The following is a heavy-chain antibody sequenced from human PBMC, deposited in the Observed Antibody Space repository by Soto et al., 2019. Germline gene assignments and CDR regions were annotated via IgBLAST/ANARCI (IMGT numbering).Heavy chain of an antibody. CDR1: GFTFSSHA. D-gene: IGHD5-12*01. J-gene: IGHJ4*02. CDR3: AKYPEYSGFDGSFFDD. V-gene: IGHV3-23*01. Sequence: AGGSLRLSCAASGFTFSSHAMSWVRQAPGKGLEWVSTISGSGGSTYYADSVKGRFTVSRDNSKSTLYLQMNSLRAEDTAVYYCAKYPEYSGFDGSFFDDGGQGTLVTVSS. CDR2: ISGSGGST.